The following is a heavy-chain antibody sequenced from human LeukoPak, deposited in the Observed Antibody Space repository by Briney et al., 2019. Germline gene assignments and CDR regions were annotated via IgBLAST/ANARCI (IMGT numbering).Heavy chain of an antibody. D-gene: IGHD6-13*01. V-gene: IGHV5-51*01. CDR2: IYPGDSHT. Sequence: GESLKISCKGSGYSFTSYWIAWVRQMPGKGLEWMGIIYPGDSHTTYSPSFQGQVTISADKSISTAYLQWSSLKASDTAIYYCARQQGEQQLVGNAFDIWGQGTMVTVSS. CDR3: ARQQGEQQLVGNAFDI. CDR1: GYSFTSYW. J-gene: IGHJ3*02.